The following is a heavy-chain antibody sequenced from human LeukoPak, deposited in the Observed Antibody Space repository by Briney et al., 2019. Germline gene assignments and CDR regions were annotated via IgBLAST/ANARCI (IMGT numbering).Heavy chain of an antibody. D-gene: IGHD3-9*01. CDR1: GFTFSSYW. CDR3: ARVPYYDILTGSSYYYYYYMDV. Sequence: GGSLRLSCAASGFTFSSYWMSWVRQAPGKGLEWVSGINWNGGSTGYADSVKGRFTISRDNAKNSLYLQMNSLRAEDTALYHCARVPYYDILTGSSYYYYYYMDVWGKGTTVTISS. J-gene: IGHJ6*03. CDR2: INWNGGST. V-gene: IGHV3-20*01.